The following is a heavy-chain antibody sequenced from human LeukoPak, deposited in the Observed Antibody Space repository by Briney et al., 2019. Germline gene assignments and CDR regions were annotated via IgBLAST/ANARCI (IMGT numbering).Heavy chain of an antibody. Sequence: GGSLRLSCAASGFTFSSYGMHWVRQAPGKGLEWVAVISYDGSNKYYADSVKGRFTISRDNSKNTLYLQMNSLRAEDTAVYYCAKSYCGGDCYSGDWGQGTLVTVSS. CDR2: ISYDGSNK. D-gene: IGHD2-21*02. V-gene: IGHV3-30*18. CDR1: GFTFSSYG. J-gene: IGHJ4*02. CDR3: AKSYCGGDCYSGD.